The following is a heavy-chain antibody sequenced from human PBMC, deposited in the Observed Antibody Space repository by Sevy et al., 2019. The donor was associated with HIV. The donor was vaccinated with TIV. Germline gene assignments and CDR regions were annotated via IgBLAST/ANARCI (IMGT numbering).Heavy chain of an antibody. V-gene: IGHV3-30*18. CDR2: VSYDGADK. Sequence: GGSLRLSCAASGFIFNNYDMYWIRQAPGKGLEWVATVSYDGADKDYACIVKGRFTIGRDSSRSILYLQMSSLRPEDTGVYFCAKDMVDCSGGTCYSGAVSPFESWGQGTLVTVSS. CDR1: GFIFNNYD. D-gene: IGHD2-15*01. CDR3: AKDMVDCSGGTCYSGAVSPFES. J-gene: IGHJ4*02.